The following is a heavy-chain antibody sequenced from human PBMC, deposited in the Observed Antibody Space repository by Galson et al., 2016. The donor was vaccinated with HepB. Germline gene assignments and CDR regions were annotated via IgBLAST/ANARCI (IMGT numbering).Heavy chain of an antibody. V-gene: IGHV1-69*06. CDR2: IIPTFNTT. CDR1: GGSLSSYA. Sequence: SVKVPCKASGGSLSSYAINWVRQAPGQGLEWMGRIIPTFNTTKYAQKIQGRVTITADKSTRTAYMELTSLRSEDTAIYYCARTIFDPITVTIMKIDDWGQGTLVTVSS. D-gene: IGHD3-3*01. J-gene: IGHJ4*02. CDR3: ARTIFDPITVTIMKIDD.